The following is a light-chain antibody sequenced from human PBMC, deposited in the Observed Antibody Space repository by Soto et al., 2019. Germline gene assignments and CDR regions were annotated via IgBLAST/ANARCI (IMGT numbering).Light chain of an antibody. J-gene: IGKJ1*01. CDR2: ATS. Sequence: DIQMTQSPSSLSASVGDRVTITCRASQSISTYLHWYRQKPGTAPKLLIYATSNLQSGVPSRFSGSGSGTDFTLTINSLQPEDFATYYCQQAYSTPWTFGQGTKVDIK. CDR3: QQAYSTPWT. V-gene: IGKV1-39*01. CDR1: QSISTY.